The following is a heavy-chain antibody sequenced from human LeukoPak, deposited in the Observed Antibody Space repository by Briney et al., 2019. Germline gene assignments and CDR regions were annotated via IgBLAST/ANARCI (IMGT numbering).Heavy chain of an antibody. J-gene: IGHJ4*02. Sequence: GASVKVPCKASGYTFTGYYMRWVRQAPGQGLEWMGWINPNSGGTNYAQKFQGRVTMTRDTSISTAYMELSRLRSDDTAVYYCARGNLRGDYVFDYWGQGTLVTVSS. CDR2: INPNSGGT. CDR3: ARGNLRGDYVFDY. D-gene: IGHD4-17*01. V-gene: IGHV1-2*02. CDR1: GYTFTGYY.